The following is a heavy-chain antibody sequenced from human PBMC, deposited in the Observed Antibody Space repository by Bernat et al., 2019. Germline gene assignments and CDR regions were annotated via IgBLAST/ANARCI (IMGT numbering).Heavy chain of an antibody. CDR3: LAEPYNYYGSGSLLGGPYYYGMDV. D-gene: IGHD3-10*01. CDR2: INSDGSST. Sequence: EVQLVESGGGLVQPGGSLRLSCAASGFTFSSYWMHWVRQAPGKGLVWVSRINSDGSSTSYADSVKGRFTISRDNAKNTLYLQMNSLRAEDTAVYYCLAEPYNYYGSGSLLGGPYYYGMDVWGQGTTVTVSS. V-gene: IGHV3-74*01. CDR1: GFTFSSYW. J-gene: IGHJ6*02.